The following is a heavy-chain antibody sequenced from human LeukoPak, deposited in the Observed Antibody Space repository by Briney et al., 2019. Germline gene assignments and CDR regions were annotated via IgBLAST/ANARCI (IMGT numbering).Heavy chain of an antibody. V-gene: IGHV1-69*13. Sequence: SVKVSCKASGGTFSSYAISWVRQAPGQGLEWMGGIIPIFGTANYAQKFQGRVTITADESTSTAYMELSSLRSEDTAVYYCAKFYGGNSGEYWFDPWGQGTLVTVSS. CDR3: AKFYGGNSGEYWFDP. J-gene: IGHJ5*02. CDR1: GGTFSSYA. CDR2: IIPIFGTA. D-gene: IGHD4-23*01.